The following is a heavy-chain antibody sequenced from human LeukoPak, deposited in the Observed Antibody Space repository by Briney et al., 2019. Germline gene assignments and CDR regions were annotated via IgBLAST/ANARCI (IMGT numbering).Heavy chain of an antibody. Sequence: GGSLRLSCAASGFTFDDYGMNWVRQAPGKGLEWVANIKKDGTEKYYVDSVKGRFTISRDNAKTSLYLQMNSLRAEDTAVYYCARHLSGVTGYTYGRGIDYWGQGTLVTVSS. V-gene: IGHV3-7*01. CDR3: ARHLSGVTGYTYGRGIDY. CDR1: GFTFDDYG. D-gene: IGHD5-18*01. CDR2: IKKDGTEK. J-gene: IGHJ4*02.